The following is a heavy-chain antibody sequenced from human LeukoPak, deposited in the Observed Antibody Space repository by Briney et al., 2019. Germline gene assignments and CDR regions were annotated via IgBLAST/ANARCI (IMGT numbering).Heavy chain of an antibody. CDR2: FDPKDGKG. V-gene: IGHV1-24*01. J-gene: IGHJ6*02. CDR3: ASLRLGPEFDMDV. CDR1: GYTLTELS. D-gene: IGHD3-3*01. Sequence: ASVKVSCKVSGYTLTELSILWVRQAPGKGLEWMGNFDPKDGKGTYERNFQGRVMMTEDTPTETAYMALSSLRSEDTAVYYCASLRLGPEFDMDVWGQGTTVTVSS.